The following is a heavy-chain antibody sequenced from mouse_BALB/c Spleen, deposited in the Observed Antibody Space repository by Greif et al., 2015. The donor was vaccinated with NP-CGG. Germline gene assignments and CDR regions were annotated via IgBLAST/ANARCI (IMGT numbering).Heavy chain of an antibody. J-gene: IGHJ3*01. Sequence: EVQVVESGGGLVQPGGSLRLSCATSGFTFTDYYMSWVRQPPGKALEWLGFIRNKANGYTTEYSVSVKGRFTISRDNSQSILYLQMNTLRAEDSATYYCARGDGYYWFAYWGQGTLVTVSA. D-gene: IGHD2-3*01. V-gene: IGHV7-3*02. CDR1: GFTFTDYY. CDR2: IRNKANGYTT. CDR3: ARGDGYYWFAY.